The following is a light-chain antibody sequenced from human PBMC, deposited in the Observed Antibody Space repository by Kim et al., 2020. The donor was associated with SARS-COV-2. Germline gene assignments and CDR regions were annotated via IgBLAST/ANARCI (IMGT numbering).Light chain of an antibody. V-gene: IGKV1D-13*01. CDR1: QDVSRA. Sequence: ASVGDRVTITCRASQDVSRAVAWYRQKPGKVPKLLIYDVSTLGSGVPSRFSGSGSGTDFTLTISSLQPEDFATYYCHQFYYFPITFGQGTRLEIK. CDR2: DVS. CDR3: HQFYYFPIT. J-gene: IGKJ5*01.